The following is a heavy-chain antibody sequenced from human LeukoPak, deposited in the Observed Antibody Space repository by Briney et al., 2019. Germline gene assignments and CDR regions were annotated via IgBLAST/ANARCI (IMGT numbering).Heavy chain of an antibody. CDR1: GGSISSGGYS. Sequence: SETLSLTCAVSGGSISSGGYSWSWIRQPPGKGLEWIVYIYHSGSTYYNPSLKSRVTISVYRSKNQFSLKLSSVTAADTAVYYCARDSGTGDRGYYFDYWGQGTLVTVSS. D-gene: IGHD1-7*01. CDR2: IYHSGST. CDR3: ARDSGTGDRGYYFDY. V-gene: IGHV4-30-2*01. J-gene: IGHJ4*02.